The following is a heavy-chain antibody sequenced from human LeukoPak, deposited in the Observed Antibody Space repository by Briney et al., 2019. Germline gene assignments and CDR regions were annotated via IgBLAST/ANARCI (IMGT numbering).Heavy chain of an antibody. CDR1: GYTFTGYY. V-gene: IGHV1-2*02. CDR3: ALGGLSITMVRGVIKNAFDI. CDR2: INPNSGGT. J-gene: IGHJ3*02. Sequence: GASAKVSCKASGYTFTGYYMHWVRQAPGQGLEWMGWINPNSGGTNYAQKFQGRVTMTRDTSISTAYMELSRLRSDDTAVYYCALGGLSITMVRGVIKNAFDIWGQGTMVTVSS. D-gene: IGHD3-10*01.